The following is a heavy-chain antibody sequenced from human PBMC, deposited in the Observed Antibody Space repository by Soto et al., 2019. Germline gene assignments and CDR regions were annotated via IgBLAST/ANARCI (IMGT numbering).Heavy chain of an antibody. V-gene: IGHV1-69*02. J-gene: IGHJ6*02. CDR2: IIPILGIA. D-gene: IGHD3-22*01. Sequence: SVKVSCKASGGTFSSYTISWVRQAPGQGLEWMGRIIPILGIANYAQKFQGRVTITADKSTSTAYMELSSLRSEDTAVYYCARGYGYYYDSSGYYYGPYYYGMDVWGQGTTVTVSS. CDR3: ARGYGYYYDSSGYYYGPYYYGMDV. CDR1: GGTFSSYT.